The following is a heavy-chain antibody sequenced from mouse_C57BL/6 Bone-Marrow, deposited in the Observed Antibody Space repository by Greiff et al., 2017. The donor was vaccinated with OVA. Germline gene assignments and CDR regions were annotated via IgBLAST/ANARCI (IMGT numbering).Heavy chain of an antibody. CDR2: IWTGGGT. CDR3: ARITTVVATNYYAMDY. D-gene: IGHD1-1*01. J-gene: IGHJ4*01. V-gene: IGHV2-9-1*01. CDR1: GFSLTSYA. Sequence: VQLQQSGPGLVAPSQSLSITCTVSGFSLTSYAISWVRQPPGKGLEWLGVIWTGGGTNYNSALKSRLSISKDNSKSQVFLKMNSLQTDDTARYYCARITTVVATNYYAMDYWGQGTSVTVSS.